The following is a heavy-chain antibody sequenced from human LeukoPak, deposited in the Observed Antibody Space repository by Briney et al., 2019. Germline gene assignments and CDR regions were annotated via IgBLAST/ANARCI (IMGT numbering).Heavy chain of an antibody. V-gene: IGHV1-2*06. Sequence: ASVKVSCKASGYTFTGYYMHWVRQAPGQGLEWMGRINPNSGGTNYAQKLQGRVTMTTDTSTSTAYMELRSLRSDDTAVYYCARDDYGDYVGWTWGQGTLVTVSS. CDR1: GYTFTGYY. CDR3: ARDDYGDYVGWT. D-gene: IGHD4-17*01. J-gene: IGHJ5*02. CDR2: INPNSGGT.